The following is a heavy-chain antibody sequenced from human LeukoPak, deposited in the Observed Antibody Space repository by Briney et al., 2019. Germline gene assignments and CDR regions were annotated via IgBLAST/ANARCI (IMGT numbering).Heavy chain of an antibody. D-gene: IGHD3-10*01. CDR2: ISYDGSNK. Sequence: PGGSLRLSCAASGFTFSSYGMHWVRQAPGKGLEWVVVISYDGSNKYYADSVKGRFTISRDNSKNTLYLQMNSLRAEDTAVYYCASRITMVRGQFDYWGQGTLVTVSS. CDR1: GFTFSSYG. J-gene: IGHJ4*02. V-gene: IGHV3-30*03. CDR3: ASRITMVRGQFDY.